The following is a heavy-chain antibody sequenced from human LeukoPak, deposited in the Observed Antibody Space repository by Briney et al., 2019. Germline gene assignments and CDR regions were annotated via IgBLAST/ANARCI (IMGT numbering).Heavy chain of an antibody. Sequence: ASVKVSCKASGYTFTGHYIHWVRQAPGQGLEWMGWINPKNGGRDYPQKFQGRVTMTRDTSASTNYLEVSRLTSDDTAAYFCARSQCVYGSGTYCDFDYWGQGTLVTVSS. CDR2: INPKNGGR. CDR1: GYTFTGHY. J-gene: IGHJ4*02. CDR3: ARSQCVYGSGTYCDFDY. V-gene: IGHV1-2*02. D-gene: IGHD3-10*01.